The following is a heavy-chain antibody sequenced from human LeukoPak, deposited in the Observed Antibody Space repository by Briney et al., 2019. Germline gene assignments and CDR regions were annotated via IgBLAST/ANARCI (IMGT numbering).Heavy chain of an antibody. CDR3: ATPLDYYDWSDSHQGGD. CDR2: IKHDGSEK. V-gene: IGHV3-7*03. J-gene: IGHJ4*02. D-gene: IGHD3-22*01. CDR1: GFTFSRHW. Sequence: GGSLRLSCAASGFTFSRHWMTWVRQAPGKGLEWVANIKHDGSEKNYVDSVKGRFTISRDNAKNSLYLQMNSLRAEGTAVYYCATPLDYYDWSDSHQGGDWGQGTLVTVSS.